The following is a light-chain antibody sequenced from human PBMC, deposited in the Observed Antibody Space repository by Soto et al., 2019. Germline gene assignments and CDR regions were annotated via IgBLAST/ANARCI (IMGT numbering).Light chain of an antibody. CDR1: QSISNY. V-gene: IGKV1-16*01. Sequence: DIQLTQSPSSLSASVGDRVTITCRTSQSISNYLNWYQQKPGKVPKLLIYAASSLQSGVPSRFSGSGSGTEFTLTISSLQPDDFATYYCQQYNSYSSFGQGTRLEI. J-gene: IGKJ5*01. CDR3: QQYNSYSS. CDR2: AAS.